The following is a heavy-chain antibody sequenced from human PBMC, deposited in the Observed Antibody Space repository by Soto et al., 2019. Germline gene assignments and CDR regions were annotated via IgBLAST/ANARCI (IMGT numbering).Heavy chain of an antibody. J-gene: IGHJ4*02. CDR2: IIPIFGTA. CDR3: ARGGFWSGYYTGRLDY. CDR1: GCTFSSYA. V-gene: IGHV1-69*13. Sequence: SVKVSCKASGCTFSSYAISWVRQAPGQGLEWMGGIIPIFGTANYAQKFQGRVTITADESTSTAYMELSSLRSEDTAVYYCARGGFWSGYYTGRLDYWGQGTLVTVSS. D-gene: IGHD3-3*01.